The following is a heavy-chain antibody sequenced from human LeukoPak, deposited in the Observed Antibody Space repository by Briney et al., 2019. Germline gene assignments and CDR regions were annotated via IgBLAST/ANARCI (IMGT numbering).Heavy chain of an antibody. CDR3: ARSGYNSGWTSVDY. D-gene: IGHD6-19*01. CDR2: IYYSGST. Sequence: PSETLSLTCTVSGGSISSSSYYWGWIRQPPGKGLEWIGSIYYSGSTYYNPSLKSRVTISVDTSKDQFSLKLSSVTAADTAVYYCARSGYNSGWTSVDYWGQGTLVTVSS. CDR1: GGSISSSSYY. J-gene: IGHJ4*02. V-gene: IGHV4-39*01.